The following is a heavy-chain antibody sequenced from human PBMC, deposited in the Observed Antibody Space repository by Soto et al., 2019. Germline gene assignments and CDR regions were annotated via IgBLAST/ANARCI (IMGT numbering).Heavy chain of an antibody. CDR1: RFNFTSYS. J-gene: IGHJ4*01. D-gene: IGHD3-9*01. CDR2: ISATSTYI. CDR3: ARVHSATGSIHSDY. Sequence: GGSLRLSCAGSRFNFTSYSLTWVRQAPGKGLEWVSSISATSTYIFYADSVKGRFTISRDNAQNSVSLQMNSLRAEDTALYYCARVHSATGSIHSDYRG. V-gene: IGHV3-21*01.